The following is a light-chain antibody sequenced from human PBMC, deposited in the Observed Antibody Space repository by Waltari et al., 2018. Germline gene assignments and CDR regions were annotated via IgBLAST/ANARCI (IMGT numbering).Light chain of an antibody. Sequence: IQRTQTPSSRSASVGDRATITCRASQSISSYLNWYQQKPGKAPKLLIYAASSLQSGVPSRFSGSGSGTDFTLTISSLQPEDFATYYCQQSYSTPLTFGPGTKVDIK. CDR1: QSISSY. J-gene: IGKJ3*01. CDR3: QQSYSTPLT. V-gene: IGKV1-39*01. CDR2: AAS.